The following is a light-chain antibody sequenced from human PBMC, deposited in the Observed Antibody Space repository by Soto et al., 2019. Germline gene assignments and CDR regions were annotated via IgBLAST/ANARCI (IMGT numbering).Light chain of an antibody. J-gene: IGKJ1*01. CDR1: QSISNH. CDR2: AAS. V-gene: IGKV1-39*01. Sequence: DIQMTQSPSSLSASVEDRVIITCRASQSISNHLNWYQQKPGKAPKLLIFAASSLQSGVPSRFSGSRSVPDSTPTISSLQPEYFATYYCQQSYSSPPTFGHGTKVEIK. CDR3: QQSYSSPPT.